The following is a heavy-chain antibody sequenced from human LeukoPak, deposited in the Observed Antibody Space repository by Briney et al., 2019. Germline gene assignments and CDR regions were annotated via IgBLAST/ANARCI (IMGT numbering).Heavy chain of an antibody. CDR2: IKQDGSEK. CDR3: ARPRIAGFNWFAP. D-gene: IGHD6-13*01. CDR1: GFTFSSYW. Sequence: PGGSLRLSCAASGFTFSSYWMSWVRQAPGKGLEWVANIKQDGSEKYYVDSVKGRFTISRDNAKNSLYLQMNSLRAEDTAVYYCARPRIAGFNWFAPWGQGTLVTVSS. J-gene: IGHJ5*02. V-gene: IGHV3-7*01.